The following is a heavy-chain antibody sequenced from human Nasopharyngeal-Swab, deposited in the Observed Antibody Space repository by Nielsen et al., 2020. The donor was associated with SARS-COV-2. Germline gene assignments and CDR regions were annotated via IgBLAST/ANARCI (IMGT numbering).Heavy chain of an antibody. CDR1: GGSISNYY. D-gene: IGHD2-21*02. Sequence: GSLRLSCTVSGGSISNYYWSWIRQPPGKGLEWIGYISYTGSTNYNPSLKSRVTISLDTSKTKFSLKLRSVTAADTAVYYCARHYGHVVVTDNWFDPWGQGTLVTVSS. J-gene: IGHJ5*02. V-gene: IGHV4-59*08. CDR3: ARHYGHVVVTDNWFDP. CDR2: ISYTGST.